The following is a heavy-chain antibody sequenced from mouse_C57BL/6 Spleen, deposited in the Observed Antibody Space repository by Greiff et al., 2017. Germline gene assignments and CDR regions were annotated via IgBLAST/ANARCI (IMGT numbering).Heavy chain of an antibody. CDR3: AREGLWSYAMDY. Sequence: VQLQQSGAELVRPGTSVKVSCKASGYAFTNSLIEWVKQRPGQGLEWIGVINPGGGGTNYNEKFKGKATLTADKSSSTAYMQLSSLTSEDSAVYVCAREGLWSYAMDYWGQGTSVTVSS. D-gene: IGHD1-1*02. J-gene: IGHJ4*01. CDR2: INPGGGGT. V-gene: IGHV1-54*01. CDR1: GYAFTNSL.